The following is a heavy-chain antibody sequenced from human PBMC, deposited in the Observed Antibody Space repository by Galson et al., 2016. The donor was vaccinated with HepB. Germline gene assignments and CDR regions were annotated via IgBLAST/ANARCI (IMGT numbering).Heavy chain of an antibody. CDR2: SNIYDGTI. Sequence: SVKVSCKASGYIFTSSSISWMRQAPGQGLEWMGWSNIYDGTINYARKFQGRVSLTTDTSTSTAYMELSSLRLDDTAVYYCARVWDFNLDVWGKGTTVTVSS. CDR1: GYIFTSSS. D-gene: IGHD3/OR15-3a*01. J-gene: IGHJ6*04. CDR3: ARVWDFNLDV. V-gene: IGHV1-18*04.